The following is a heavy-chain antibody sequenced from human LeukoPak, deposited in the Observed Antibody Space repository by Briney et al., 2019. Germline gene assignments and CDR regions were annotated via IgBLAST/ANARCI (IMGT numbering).Heavy chain of an antibody. J-gene: IGHJ4*02. Sequence: GGSLRLSCAASGFTFSSYGMHWVRQAPGKGLEWVAVISYDGSNKYYADSVKGRFTFPRDISKNTLYLYLQMNSLRAEDTAVYYCAREGYYATIDYWGQGTLVTVSS. CDR2: ISYDGSNK. V-gene: IGHV3-33*01. CDR3: AREGYYATIDY. D-gene: IGHD3-10*01. CDR1: GFTFSSYG.